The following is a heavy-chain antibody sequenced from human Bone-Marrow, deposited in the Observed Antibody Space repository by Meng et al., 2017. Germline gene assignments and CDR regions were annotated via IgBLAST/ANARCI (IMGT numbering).Heavy chain of an antibody. Sequence: QLHLQESGSGLVKPSQSLSLICAVSGCSICSGGYSWSWIRQPPGKGLEWIGYIYHSGSTHYNPSLKSRVIMSVDTSKNQFSLKLYSVTAADTAVYYCARARTTNQSKYRNAYNWFDPWGQGTLVTVSS. CDR2: IYHSGST. J-gene: IGHJ5*02. V-gene: IGHV4-30-2*01. D-gene: IGHD2/OR15-2a*01. CDR3: ARARTTNQSKYRNAYNWFDP. CDR1: GCSICSGGYS.